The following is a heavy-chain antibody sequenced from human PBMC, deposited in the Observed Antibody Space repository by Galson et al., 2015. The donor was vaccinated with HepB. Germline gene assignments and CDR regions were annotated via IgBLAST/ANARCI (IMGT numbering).Heavy chain of an antibody. CDR2: ISYDGSNK. CDR1: GFTFSSYG. J-gene: IGHJ4*02. CDR3: AKDRYLGYCSSTSCYFDY. D-gene: IGHD2-2*01. V-gene: IGHV3-30*18. Sequence: SLRLSCAASGFTFSSYGMHWVRQAPGKGLEWVAVISYDGSNKYSADSVKGRLTISRDNSKNTLYLQMNSLRAEDTAVYYCAKDRYLGYCSSTSCYFDYWGQGTLVTVSS.